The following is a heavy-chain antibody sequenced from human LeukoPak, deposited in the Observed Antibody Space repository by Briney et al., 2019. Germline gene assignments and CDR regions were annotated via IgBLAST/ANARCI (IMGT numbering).Heavy chain of an antibody. CDR1: GFTVSNNY. J-gene: IGHJ4*02. D-gene: IGHD4-17*01. Sequence: GGSLRLSCEPSGFTVSNNYMTWVRQAPGKGLEWVLNIHSDGNTYYADSVKGRFTISRDSSKNTLYLQMNSLRVEDTAVYYCARDRSGDYYFDYWGQGTLVTVSS. CDR3: ARDRSGDYYFDY. CDR2: IHSDGNT. V-gene: IGHV3-53*01.